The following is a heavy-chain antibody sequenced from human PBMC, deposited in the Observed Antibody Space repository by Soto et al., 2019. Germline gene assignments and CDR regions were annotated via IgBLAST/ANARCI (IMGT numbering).Heavy chain of an antibody. Sequence: QVQLVESGGGMVQPGTSLRLSCAASGFTFNSLSLHWVRQRPDKGLEWVAVISHDGRVTFYADFVKGRFTVSRDNSKNTIYLQVNSLRAEDTAVYYCAREPYGDSQYFDYWGQRTLVTVSS. CDR1: GFTFNSLS. J-gene: IGHJ4*02. CDR3: AREPYGDSQYFDY. D-gene: IGHD2-21*02. V-gene: IGHV3-30*04. CDR2: ISHDGRVT.